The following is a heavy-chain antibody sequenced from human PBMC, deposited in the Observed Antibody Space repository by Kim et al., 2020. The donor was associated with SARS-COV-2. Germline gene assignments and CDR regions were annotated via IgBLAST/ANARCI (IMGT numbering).Heavy chain of an antibody. V-gene: IGHV4-59*01. D-gene: IGHD3-10*01. CDR3: ARERIYVSGSGRRYGMDD. Sequence: SETLSLTCIIYGGSIGSSYWSWNRQPPGKGLEWVGYVYSSGNTNYEPSLKSRVTMSLETSRNQLSLKLSSVTATDTAVFYCARERIYVSGSGRRYGMDD. CDR2: VYSSGNT. CDR1: GGSIGSSY. J-gene: IGHJ6*01.